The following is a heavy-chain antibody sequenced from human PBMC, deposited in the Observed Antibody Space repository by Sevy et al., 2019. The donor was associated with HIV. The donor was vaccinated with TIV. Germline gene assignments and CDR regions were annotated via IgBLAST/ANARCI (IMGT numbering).Heavy chain of an antibody. D-gene: IGHD1-26*01. J-gene: IGHJ4*02. CDR3: ARSLLGYSGSYYGGYYFDY. CDR2: INPNSGST. CDR1: GCTFTSSY. V-gene: IGHV1-46*01. Sequence: ASVKVSCKASGCTFTSSYMNWVRQAPGQGLEWMGIINPNSGSTTYAQKFQGRVTMTRDTSSSTVYMELSSLRSEDTAVYYCARSLLGYSGSYYGGYYFDYWGQGTLVTVSS.